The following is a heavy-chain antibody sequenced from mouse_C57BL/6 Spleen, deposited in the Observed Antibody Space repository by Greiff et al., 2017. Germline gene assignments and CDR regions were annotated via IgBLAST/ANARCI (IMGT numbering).Heavy chain of an antibody. D-gene: IGHD2-3*01. CDR1: GFTFSNYW. V-gene: IGHV6-3*01. CDR3: TYDGYYRENYFDY. J-gene: IGHJ2*01. CDR2: IRLKSDNYAT. Sequence: EVKVEESGGGLVQPGGSMKLSCVASGFTFSNYWMNWVRQSPEKGLEWVAQIRLKSDNYATHYAESVKGRFTISRDDSKSSVYLQMNNLRAEDTGIYYCTYDGYYRENYFDYWGQGTTLTVSS.